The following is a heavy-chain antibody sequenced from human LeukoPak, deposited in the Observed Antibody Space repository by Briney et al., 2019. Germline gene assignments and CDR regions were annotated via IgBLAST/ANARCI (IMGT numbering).Heavy chain of an antibody. Sequence: ASVKVSCKASGYTFTSYAMHGVRQAPGQRLEWMGWINTGNGNTEYSQKFQGRVTITRDTSATTAYMELSSLRSEDTAVYYCARRYYGSVAFDPWGQGTLVTVSS. CDR2: INTGNGNT. J-gene: IGHJ5*02. CDR1: GYTFTSYA. CDR3: ARRYYGSVAFDP. V-gene: IGHV1-3*04. D-gene: IGHD3-10*01.